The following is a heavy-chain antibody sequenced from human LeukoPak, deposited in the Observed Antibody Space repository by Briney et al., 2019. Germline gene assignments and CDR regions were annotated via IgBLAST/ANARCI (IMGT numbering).Heavy chain of an antibody. Sequence: PAGCLRLSCAAARVTVISYAMSWVRHAPREGLEWVSGISGSGGTTYYADSVKGRFTISRDNSKNTLYLQMNSLRAEDTAKYYCAKSLIVATTRGDYFDYWGQGTLVTVSS. CDR1: RVTVISYA. D-gene: IGHD5-12*01. CDR3: AKSLIVATTRGDYFDY. V-gene: IGHV3-23*01. J-gene: IGHJ4*02. CDR2: ISGSGGTT.